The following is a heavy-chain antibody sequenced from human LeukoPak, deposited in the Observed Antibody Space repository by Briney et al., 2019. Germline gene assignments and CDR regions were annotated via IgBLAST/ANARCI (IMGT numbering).Heavy chain of an antibody. Sequence: PGGSLRLSCAASGFTFSSYAMSWVRQAPGKGLEWVSTIGGSGASTYYADSVKGRFTISRDNSKNTLYLQMNSLRAEDTAVYYCAKARGGGSQGAAFDIWGQGTMVTVSS. CDR2: IGGSGAST. D-gene: IGHD3-16*01. CDR3: AKARGGGSQGAAFDI. V-gene: IGHV3-23*01. CDR1: GFTFSSYA. J-gene: IGHJ3*02.